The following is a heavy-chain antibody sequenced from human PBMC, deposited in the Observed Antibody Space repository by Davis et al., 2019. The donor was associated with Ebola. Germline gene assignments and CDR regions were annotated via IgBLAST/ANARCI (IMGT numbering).Heavy chain of an antibody. CDR3: ARGLRDSSSWLYYYGMDV. V-gene: IGHV1-69*04. D-gene: IGHD6-13*01. CDR2: IIPILGIA. J-gene: IGHJ6*02. Sequence: AASVKVSCKASGYTFSELSMHWVRQAPGQGLEWMGRIIPILGIANYAQKFQGRVTITADQSTSTAYMELSSLRSEDTAVYYCARGLRDSSSWLYYYGMDVWGQGTTVTVSS. CDR1: GYTFSELS.